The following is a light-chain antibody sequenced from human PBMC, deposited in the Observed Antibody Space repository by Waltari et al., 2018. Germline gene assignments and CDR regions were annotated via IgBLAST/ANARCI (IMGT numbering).Light chain of an antibody. CDR1: QDISNY. CDR3: QQHDNLPYT. Sequence: DIQMTQSPSSLSASVGDRVTITCQASQDISNYLNWYQQKPGKAPKLLIYDASNLETGVPSRFCGSGSGTDFTFTISSLQPEDTATYYCQQHDNLPYTFGQGTKLEIK. J-gene: IGKJ2*01. V-gene: IGKV1-33*01. CDR2: DAS.